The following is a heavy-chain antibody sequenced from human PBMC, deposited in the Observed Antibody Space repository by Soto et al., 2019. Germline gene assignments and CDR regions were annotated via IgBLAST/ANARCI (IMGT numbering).Heavy chain of an antibody. J-gene: IGHJ4*02. CDR1: GFTFSSYN. CDR2: ISYSGAYI. Sequence: GGSLRLSCAASGFTFSSYNMNWVRQAPGKGLEWISSISYSGAYIYYADSVNSRFTISKDNAKNSLYLHMDSLRAEDTAVYYCARSSASVTDYWGQGTLVTVSS. V-gene: IGHV3-21*01. CDR3: ARSSASVTDY. D-gene: IGHD4-17*01.